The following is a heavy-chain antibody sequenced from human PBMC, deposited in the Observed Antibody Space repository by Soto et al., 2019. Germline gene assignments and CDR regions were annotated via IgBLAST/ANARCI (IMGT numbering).Heavy chain of an antibody. Sequence: SETLSLTCTVSGASISSYYWSWIRQPPGKGLEWIGYMYYSGSTNYNPSLRSRVTILIDMSKNQFSLKMTSVTAADTAVYYCARGGGPTTTTLTTYDYWAQGSLVTVSS. CDR2: MYYSGST. CDR3: ARGGGPTTTTLTTYDY. D-gene: IGHD4-17*01. J-gene: IGHJ4*02. CDR1: GASISSYY. V-gene: IGHV4-59*01.